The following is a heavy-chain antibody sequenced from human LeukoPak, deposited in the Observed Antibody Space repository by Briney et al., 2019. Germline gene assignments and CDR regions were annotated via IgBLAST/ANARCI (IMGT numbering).Heavy chain of an antibody. CDR3: ARDNSGFVY. Sequence: GGSLRLSCVASGFTFNNYWMTWVRRAPGKGLEWVANIRHDGSARYYGDSVKGRFTISRDDAKNSLFLQMNGLRADDTALYYCARDNSGFVYWGQGTLVTVSS. CDR2: IRHDGSAR. V-gene: IGHV3-7*01. J-gene: IGHJ4*02. CDR1: GFTFNNYW. D-gene: IGHD6-19*01.